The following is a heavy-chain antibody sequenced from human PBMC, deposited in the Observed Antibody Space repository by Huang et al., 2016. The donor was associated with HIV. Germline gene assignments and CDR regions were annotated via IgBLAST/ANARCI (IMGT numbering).Heavy chain of an antibody. CDR3: ARLPGSITMIRGVITDPY. CDR2: IYYRGST. D-gene: IGHD3-10*01. Sequence: QLQLQESGPGLVKPSETLSLTCTVSGGSIRSDNYYWGWIRQPPEKGLAWIGSIYYRGSTYDTPAPKRRVTITLDTSKNHFSLRMRSVTAADTAVYYCARLPGSITMIRGVITDPYWGQGTLVTVSS. CDR1: GGSIRSDNYY. V-gene: IGHV4-39*02. J-gene: IGHJ4*02.